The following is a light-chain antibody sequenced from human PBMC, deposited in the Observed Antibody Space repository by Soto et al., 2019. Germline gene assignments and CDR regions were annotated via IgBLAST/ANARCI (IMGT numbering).Light chain of an antibody. Sequence: QSALTQPPSASGSPGQSVTISCTGTSSDIGDYNYVSWYQQHPGKAPKVMMYEVSKRPSGVPDRFSGSKSGNTASLTVSGLQAEDEADYYCSSYAGSNNYVLFGGGTKVTVL. J-gene: IGLJ2*01. CDR1: SSDIGDYNY. V-gene: IGLV2-8*01. CDR2: EVS. CDR3: SSYAGSNNYVL.